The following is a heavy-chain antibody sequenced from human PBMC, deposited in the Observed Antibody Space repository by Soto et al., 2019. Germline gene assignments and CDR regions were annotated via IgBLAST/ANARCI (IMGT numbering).Heavy chain of an antibody. CDR3: AKEPTGGYHYGACDY. CDR2: IYYSGST. J-gene: IGHJ4*01. V-gene: IGHV4-31*03. CDR1: GGSIGSGGYY. Sequence: TLSLTCTVSGGSIGSGGYYWSWIRQHPGKGLEWIGYIYYSGSTYYNPSLKSRVTISVDTSKNQFSLKLSSVTAADTAVYYCAKEPTGGYHYGACDYWGHGSLVTVSS. D-gene: IGHD2-21*01.